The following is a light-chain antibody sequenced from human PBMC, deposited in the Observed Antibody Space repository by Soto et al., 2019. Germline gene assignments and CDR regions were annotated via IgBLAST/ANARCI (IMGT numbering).Light chain of an antibody. CDR2: DAS. V-gene: IGKV3-20*01. J-gene: IGKJ1*01. Sequence: EIVLTQSPGTLSLSPGERASLSCRASQSLASTYLAWYQQKPGQAPRLLIYDASIRATDIPDRFSGSGSGTDFTLTISRLEPEDFAVYYCHQYAGSPPRTFSQGTKVEIK. CDR1: QSLASTY. CDR3: HQYAGSPPRT.